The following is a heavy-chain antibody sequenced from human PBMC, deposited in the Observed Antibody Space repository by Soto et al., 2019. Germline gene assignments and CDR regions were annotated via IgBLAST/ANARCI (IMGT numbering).Heavy chain of an antibody. V-gene: IGHV3-30*14. CDR2: ISYDGNSE. CDR1: GFTFGAYT. D-gene: IGHD1-26*01. Sequence: QMQLVESGGGVVQPGRSLRLSYAAAGFTFGAYTMHWVRQAPGKGLERVAVISYDGNSERYTDPVKGRFTVYRDNSKSTMYLQMNRLRAEDTAVYYCARDGYSGRSDGFDVWGQGTMVTVSS. CDR3: ARDGYSGRSDGFDV. J-gene: IGHJ3*01.